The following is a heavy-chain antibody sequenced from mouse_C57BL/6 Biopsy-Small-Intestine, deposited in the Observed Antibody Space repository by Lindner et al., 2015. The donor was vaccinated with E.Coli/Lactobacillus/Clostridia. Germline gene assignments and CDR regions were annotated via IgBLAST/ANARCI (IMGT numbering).Heavy chain of an antibody. J-gene: IGHJ3*01. CDR3: ALYYRNYVLAY. CDR1: ITHSLVM. V-gene: IGHV1-14*01. Sequence: VQLQESGPELIKPGNFSEDVLQGFWITHSLVMLCTRLKQKPGQGLEWIGYINPYNDDTNYNEKFKGKATLTSDKSSSTAYMELSSLTSEDSAVYYCALYYRNYVLAYWGQGTLVTVSA. D-gene: IGHD2-5*01. CDR2: INPYNDDT.